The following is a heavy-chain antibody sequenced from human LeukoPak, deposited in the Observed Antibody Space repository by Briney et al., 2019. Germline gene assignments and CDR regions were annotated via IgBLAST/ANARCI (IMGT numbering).Heavy chain of an antibody. Sequence: SETLSLTCTVSGGSISSSSYYWGWIRQPPGKGLEWIGSIHYSGSTNYNPSLKSRVTISVDTSKNQFSLKLSSVTAADTAVYYCASVPMVATGYYYMDVWGKGTTVTISS. CDR1: GGSISSSSYY. V-gene: IGHV4-39*07. CDR3: ASVPMVATGYYYMDV. J-gene: IGHJ6*03. CDR2: IHYSGST. D-gene: IGHD4/OR15-4a*01.